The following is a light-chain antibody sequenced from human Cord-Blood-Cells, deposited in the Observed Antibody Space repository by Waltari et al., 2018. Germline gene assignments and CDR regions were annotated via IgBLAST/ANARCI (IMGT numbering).Light chain of an antibody. CDR3: SSYAGSNWV. J-gene: IGLJ3*02. Sequence: QSALTQPPSASGSPGQSVTISCTGTSSDVGGYNYVSWYQQHPGKAPKPMIYEVSKRPSGVPDRFSGSKSGNTASLTVSGLQAEDEADYYCSSYAGSNWVFGGGTKLTVL. CDR2: EVS. CDR1: SSDVGGYNY. V-gene: IGLV2-8*01.